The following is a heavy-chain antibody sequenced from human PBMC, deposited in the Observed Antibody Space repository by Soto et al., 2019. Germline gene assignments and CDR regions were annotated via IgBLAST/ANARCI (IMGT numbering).Heavy chain of an antibody. Sequence: PSETLSLTCAVYGGSFSGYYWSWIRQPPGKGLEWIGEINHSGSTNYNPSLKSRVTISVDTSKNQFSLKLSSVTAADTAVYYCARGRNVVVPAAIGGMDVWGQGTTVTVS. CDR2: INHSGST. J-gene: IGHJ6*02. D-gene: IGHD2-2*01. CDR3: ARGRNVVVPAAIGGMDV. V-gene: IGHV4-34*01. CDR1: GGSFSGYY.